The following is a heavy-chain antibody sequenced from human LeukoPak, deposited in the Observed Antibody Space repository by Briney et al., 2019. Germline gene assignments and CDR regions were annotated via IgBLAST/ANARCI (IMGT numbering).Heavy chain of an antibody. Sequence: SETLSLTCTVSGGSISSYYWSWIRQPPGKGLEWIGRIYTSGSTNYNPSLKSRVTMSVDTSKNQFSLKLSSVTAADTAVYYCARAPGYDILTGYSYYYYMDVWGKGTTVTVSS. CDR3: ARAPGYDILTGYSYYYYMDV. V-gene: IGHV4-4*07. D-gene: IGHD3-9*01. J-gene: IGHJ6*03. CDR1: GGSISSYY. CDR2: IYTSGST.